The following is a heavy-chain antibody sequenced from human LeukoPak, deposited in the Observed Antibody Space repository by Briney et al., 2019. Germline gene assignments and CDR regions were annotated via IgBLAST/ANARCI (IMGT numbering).Heavy chain of an antibody. V-gene: IGHV1-46*01. CDR1: GYTFTYYY. J-gene: IGHJ4*02. D-gene: IGHD3-10*01. CDR3: AREVEYYGSGSYWGVFDY. Sequence: ASVKVPCKASGYTFTYYYMHWGRQAPGQGLEWMGIINPSSGSTSYAQKFQGRVTMTRDTSTSTVYMDVSSLRSDDTAVYYCAREVEYYGSGSYWGVFDYWGQGTLVTVSS. CDR2: INPSSGST.